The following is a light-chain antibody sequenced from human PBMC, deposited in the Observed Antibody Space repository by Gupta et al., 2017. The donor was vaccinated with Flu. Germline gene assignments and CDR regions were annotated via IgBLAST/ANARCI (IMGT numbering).Light chain of an antibody. Sequence: SVLTQPPSASGPPGQRVTISCSGSSSNIGSNYVYWYQQLPGTAPKLLIYRNNQRPSGVPARFSGSKSVTSASPAISGLRSEDEADYYCAAWDDILSGWVFGGGTKLTVL. CDR1: SSNIGSNY. CDR3: AAWDDILSGWV. J-gene: IGLJ3*02. V-gene: IGLV1-47*01. CDR2: RNN.